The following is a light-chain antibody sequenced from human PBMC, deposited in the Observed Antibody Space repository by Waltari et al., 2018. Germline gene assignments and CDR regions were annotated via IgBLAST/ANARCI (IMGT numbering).Light chain of an antibody. V-gene: IGLV2-14*03. Sequence: QSALTQPASVSGSPGQSITISCTGTSSDVGGYKYVSWYQQHPGKAPKLMLYDVSNPPSGVSKRFAGSKSGNTPSLTISGLQAEDEADYYCSSYTTSNTLVFGTGTNVIVL. CDR2: DVS. J-gene: IGLJ1*01. CDR1: SSDVGGYKY. CDR3: SSYTTSNTLV.